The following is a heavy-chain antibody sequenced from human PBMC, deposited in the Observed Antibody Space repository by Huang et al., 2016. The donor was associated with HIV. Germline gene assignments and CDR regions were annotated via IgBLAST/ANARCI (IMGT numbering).Heavy chain of an antibody. J-gene: IGHJ3*02. Sequence: QVQLQQWGAELLKPSETLSLTCAVSGGSFSGHYWTWIRQPPGRGLEWIGEISESGSTTYTPSLKSRVTISGDTCQSQFSLKLNSVTDADTAIYYCARMFKYDSGGYWGNDAFDIWGQGTMVTVSS. D-gene: IGHD3-22*01. CDR3: ARMFKYDSGGYWGNDAFDI. V-gene: IGHV4-34*02. CDR1: GGSFSGHY. CDR2: ISESGST.